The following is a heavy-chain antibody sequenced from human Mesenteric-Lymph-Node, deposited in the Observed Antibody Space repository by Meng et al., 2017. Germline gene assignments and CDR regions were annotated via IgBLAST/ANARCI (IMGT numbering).Heavy chain of an antibody. Sequence: QVQRQESGPGLVRPSETLSPTCTVSGGSVSSGSYYWTWIRQPPGKGLEWIGYIYYSGNTNYNPSLKSRVTISVDTSKNQFSLNLSSVTAADTAIYYCASWVGATKFDYWGQGTLVTVSS. CDR3: ASWVGATKFDY. J-gene: IGHJ4*02. V-gene: IGHV4-61*01. D-gene: IGHD1-26*01. CDR1: GGSVSSGSYY. CDR2: IYYSGNT.